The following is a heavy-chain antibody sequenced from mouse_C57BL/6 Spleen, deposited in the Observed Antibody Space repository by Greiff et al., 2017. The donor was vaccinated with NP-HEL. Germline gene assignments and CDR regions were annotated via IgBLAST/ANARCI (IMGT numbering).Heavy chain of an antibody. D-gene: IGHD1-1*01. Sequence: VQLQQPGAELVRPGSSVKLSCKASGYTFTSYWMDWVKQRPGQGLEWIGNIYPSDSETHYNQKFKDKATLTVDKSSSTAYMQLSSLTSEDSAVYNLTSHDGTSYVSYAMDYWGQGTSVTVSS. CDR3: TSHDGTSYVSYAMDY. V-gene: IGHV1-61*01. CDR2: IYPSDSET. J-gene: IGHJ4*01. CDR1: GYTFTSYW.